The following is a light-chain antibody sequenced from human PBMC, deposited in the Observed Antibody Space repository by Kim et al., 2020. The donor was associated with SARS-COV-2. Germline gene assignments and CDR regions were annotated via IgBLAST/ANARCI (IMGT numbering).Light chain of an antibody. CDR2: GNS. CDR3: QSYDSSLSGYV. CDR1: SSNIGAGYD. V-gene: IGLV1-40*01. J-gene: IGLJ1*01. Sequence: RVTISCTGSSSNIGAGYDVHWYQQLPGTAPKLLIYGNSNRPSGVPDRFSGSKSGTSASLDITGLQAEDEADYYCQSYDSSLSGYVFGTGTKVTVL.